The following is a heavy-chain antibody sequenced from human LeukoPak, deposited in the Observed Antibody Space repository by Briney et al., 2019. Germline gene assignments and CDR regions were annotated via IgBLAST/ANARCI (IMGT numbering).Heavy chain of an antibody. V-gene: IGHV3-48*03. J-gene: IGHJ6*02. Sequence: GGSLRLSCAASGFTFSSYEMSWVRQAPGKGLEWVSYISSSGTTIYYADSVKGRFTISRDNAKNSLYLQMNSLRAEDTAVYYCARHLENYFYYYGMDVWGQGTTVTVSS. CDR2: ISSSGTTI. D-gene: IGHD5-24*01. CDR3: ARHLENYFYYYGMDV. CDR1: GFTFSSYE.